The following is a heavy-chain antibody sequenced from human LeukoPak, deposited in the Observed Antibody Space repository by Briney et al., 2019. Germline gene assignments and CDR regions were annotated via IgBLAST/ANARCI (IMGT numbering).Heavy chain of an antibody. D-gene: IGHD1-1*01. CDR3: ARWVEPNYYYYGMDV. V-gene: IGHV4-34*01. CDR2: INHSGST. CDR1: GGSFSGYY. J-gene: IGHJ6*02. Sequence: SETLSLTCAVYGGSFSGYYWSWNRQPPGKGLEWIGEINHSGSTNYNPSLKSRVTISVDTSKNQFSLKLSSVTAADTAVYYCARWVEPNYYYYGMDVWGQGTTVTVSS.